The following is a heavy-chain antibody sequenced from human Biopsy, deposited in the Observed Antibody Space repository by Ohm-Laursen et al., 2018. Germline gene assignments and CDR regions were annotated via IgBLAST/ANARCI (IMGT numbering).Heavy chain of an antibody. CDR3: AADINVWNVNY. CDR2: FAPENGKT. J-gene: IGHJ4*02. Sequence: ASVTVSCQVFGFTLTELSVHWVLQAPGIGLEWMGGFAPENGKTVYAQNFQARVSMTEDTSTDTAYMELRSLRSEDTAVYYCAADINVWNVNYWGQGTQVTVTS. V-gene: IGHV1-24*01. D-gene: IGHD1-1*01. CDR1: GFTLTELS.